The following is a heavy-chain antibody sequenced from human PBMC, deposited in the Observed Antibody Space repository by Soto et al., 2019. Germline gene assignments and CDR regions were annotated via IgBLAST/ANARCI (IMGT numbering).Heavy chain of an antibody. CDR3: AKATRGGAATLIRDY. CDR2: ISGSGGIT. V-gene: IGHV3-23*01. J-gene: IGHJ4*02. CDR1: GFTFSIYA. Sequence: EVQLLESGGGLVQPGGSLRLSCAAAGFTFSIYAMSWVRQAPGKGLEWVSGISGSGGITYYADSVKGRFTISRDNSKNTLYLHMNSLRADDTAVYYCAKATRGGAATLIRDYWGQGTLVTLSS. D-gene: IGHD1-26*01.